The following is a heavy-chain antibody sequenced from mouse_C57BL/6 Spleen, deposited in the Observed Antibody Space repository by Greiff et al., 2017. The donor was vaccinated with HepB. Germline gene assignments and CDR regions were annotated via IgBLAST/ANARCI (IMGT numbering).Heavy chain of an antibody. CDR1: GYSFTGYY. D-gene: IGHD3-2*02. Sequence: VQLKESGPELVKPGASVKISCKASGYSFTGYYMNWVKQSPEKSLEWIGEINPSTGGTTYNQKFKAKATLTVDKSSSTAYMQLKSLTSEDSAVYYCARWGTAQAGFAYWGQGTLVTVSA. J-gene: IGHJ3*01. CDR3: ARWGTAQAGFAY. CDR2: INPSTGGT. V-gene: IGHV1-42*01.